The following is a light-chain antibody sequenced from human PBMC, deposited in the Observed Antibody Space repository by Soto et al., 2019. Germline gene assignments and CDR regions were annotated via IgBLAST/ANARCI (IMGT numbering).Light chain of an antibody. CDR2: DAS. V-gene: IGKV3-11*01. CDR3: QQRSNWPLT. J-gene: IGKJ4*01. CDR1: QSVSSY. Sequence: EIVLTQSPATLSLSPGERATLSCRASQSVSSYFAWYQQKPGQAPRLLIYDASNRATGIPDRFSGSGSGTDFTLTIRSLEPEDFAVYYCQQRSNWPLTFGGGTRVEIK.